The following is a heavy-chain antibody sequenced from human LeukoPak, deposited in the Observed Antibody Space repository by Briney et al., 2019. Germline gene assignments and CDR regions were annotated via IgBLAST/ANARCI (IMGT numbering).Heavy chain of an antibody. Sequence: PSETLSLTCTVSGGSISSSSAYWGGIRQPPGKGLKWIGSIYYSKNTYYNPSLKSRVTISADTSKNQFSLTLGSVSATDTAVYYCVSPRGFSYGYFDYWGQGTLVTVSS. CDR2: IYYSKNT. V-gene: IGHV4-39*01. CDR1: GGSISSSSAY. D-gene: IGHD5-18*01. J-gene: IGHJ4*02. CDR3: VSPRGFSYGYFDY.